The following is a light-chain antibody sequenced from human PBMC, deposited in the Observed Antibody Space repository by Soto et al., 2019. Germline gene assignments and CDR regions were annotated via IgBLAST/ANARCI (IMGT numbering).Light chain of an antibody. CDR3: SSYTGGSTVV. Sequence: QSALTQSASVSGSPRQSIAISCTGSSSDIGDYNYVSWYQQHPGKAPKLMIFDVSNRPSGVSNRFSGSMSGNTASLTISGLQPEDEADYYCSSYTGGSTVVFGGGTKVTVL. CDR2: DVS. CDR1: SSDIGDYNY. J-gene: IGLJ2*01. V-gene: IGLV2-14*01.